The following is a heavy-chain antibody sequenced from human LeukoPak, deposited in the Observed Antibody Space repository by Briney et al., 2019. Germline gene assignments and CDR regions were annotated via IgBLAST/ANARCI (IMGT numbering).Heavy chain of an antibody. D-gene: IGHD6-19*01. CDR2: ISWNSGSI. Sequence: GGSLRLSCAASGFTFDDYAMHWVRQAPGKGLEWVSGISWNSGSIGYADSVKGRFTISRDNAKTSLYLQMNSMRAEATALYYCEKDKNGIGIAVAGSYFDYWGQGTLVTVSS. CDR3: EKDKNGIGIAVAGSYFDY. V-gene: IGHV3-9*01. J-gene: IGHJ4*02. CDR1: GFTFDDYA.